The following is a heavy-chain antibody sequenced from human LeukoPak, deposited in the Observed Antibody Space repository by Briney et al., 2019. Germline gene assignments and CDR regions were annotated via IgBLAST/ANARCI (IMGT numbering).Heavy chain of an antibody. D-gene: IGHD1-26*01. Sequence: GGSLRLSCLASGFTFTHFGMHWVRQAPGKGLEWVTFIQYDGIDKYYADSVKGRFSISRDDSKNTIYLQMNSLKPEDTAVYYCAKIVGSGSRTFWGQGTLLIVSS. CDR2: IQYDGIDK. CDR3: AKIVGSGSRTF. CDR1: GFTFTHFG. V-gene: IGHV3-30*02. J-gene: IGHJ4*02.